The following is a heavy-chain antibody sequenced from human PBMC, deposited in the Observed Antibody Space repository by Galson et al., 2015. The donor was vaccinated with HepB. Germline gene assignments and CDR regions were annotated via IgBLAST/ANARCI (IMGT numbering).Heavy chain of an antibody. V-gene: IGHV3-7*01. CDR3: AREFYDFWSGYRSLDY. Sequence: SLRLSCAASGFTFSSYWMSWVRQAPGKGLEWVANIKQDGSEKYYVDSVKGRFTISRDNAKNSLYLQMNSLRAEDTAVYYCAREFYDFWSGYRSLDYWGQGTLVTVSS. CDR1: GFTFSSYW. J-gene: IGHJ4*02. D-gene: IGHD3-3*01. CDR2: IKQDGSEK.